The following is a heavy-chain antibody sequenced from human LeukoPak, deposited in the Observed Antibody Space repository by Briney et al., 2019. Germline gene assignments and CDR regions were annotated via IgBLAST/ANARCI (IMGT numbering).Heavy chain of an antibody. CDR3: ARTRGYGSGSYYDVFDY. V-gene: IGHV4-28*05. CDR1: GYSISSSNW. D-gene: IGHD3-10*01. Sequence: SETLSLTCAVSGYSISSSNWWGWIRQPPGKGLEWIGYIYYSGSIYYNPSLKSRVTMSVDTSKNQFSLKLSSVTAVDTAVFYCARTRGYGSGSYYDVFDYWGQGTLVTVSS. CDR2: IYYSGSI. J-gene: IGHJ4*02.